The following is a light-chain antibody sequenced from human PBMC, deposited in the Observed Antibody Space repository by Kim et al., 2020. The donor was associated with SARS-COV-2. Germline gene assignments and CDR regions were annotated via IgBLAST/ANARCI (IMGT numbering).Light chain of an antibody. CDR1: SGSIASNY. J-gene: IGLJ3*02. CDR2: EDN. V-gene: IGLV6-57*04. Sequence: NFMLTQPHSVSESPGKTVTISCTRSSGSIASNYVQWYQQRPGSAPTTVIYEDNQRPSGVPDRFSGCIDSSSNSASLTISGLKTEDEADYYCQSYDSSNPWVFGGGTQLTV. CDR3: QSYDSSNPWV.